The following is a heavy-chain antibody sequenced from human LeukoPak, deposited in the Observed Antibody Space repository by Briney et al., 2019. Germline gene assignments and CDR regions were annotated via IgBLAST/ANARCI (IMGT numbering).Heavy chain of an antibody. CDR2: INHSGYT. D-gene: IGHD6-19*01. Sequence: PETLSLTCAVSGVPFSIYYWSWVRQSPRRGLEWVGEINHSGYTNYTPTLKSRVTMSIDTSKNQFSLRLTSVSAADTGVYYCTRDVAGQPDWGKGTFVTVSS. CDR1: GVPFSIYY. CDR3: TRDVAGQPD. J-gene: IGHJ4*02. V-gene: IGHV4-34*01.